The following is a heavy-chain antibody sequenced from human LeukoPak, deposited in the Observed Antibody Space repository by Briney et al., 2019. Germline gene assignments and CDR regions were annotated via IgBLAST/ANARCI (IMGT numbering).Heavy chain of an antibody. Sequence: SVKVSCKASGGTFSSYAISWVRQDPGQGLEWMGGIIPIFGTANYAQKFQGRVTITTDESTSTAYMELSSLRSEDTAVYYCARGRWLQPWGYFDYWGQGTLVTVSS. J-gene: IGHJ4*02. V-gene: IGHV1-69*05. CDR2: IIPIFGTA. CDR3: ARGRWLQPWGYFDY. D-gene: IGHD5-24*01. CDR1: GGTFSSYA.